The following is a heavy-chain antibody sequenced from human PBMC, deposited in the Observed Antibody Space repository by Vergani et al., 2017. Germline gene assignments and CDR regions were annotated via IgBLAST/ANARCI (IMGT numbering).Heavy chain of an antibody. Sequence: EVQLLESGGGSVQPGESLRLSCVASGFRFREHGMNWVRQAPGKGLEWVSGISGHDHRTLYADSVKGRFTISRDNAKNSLYLQMNSLRADDTAVYYCARRYIGGRPNDAFDIWGQGTMVTVSS. D-gene: IGHD3-16*02. CDR3: ARRYIGGRPNDAFDI. J-gene: IGHJ3*02. CDR1: GFRFREHG. V-gene: IGHV3-23*01. CDR2: ISGHDHRT.